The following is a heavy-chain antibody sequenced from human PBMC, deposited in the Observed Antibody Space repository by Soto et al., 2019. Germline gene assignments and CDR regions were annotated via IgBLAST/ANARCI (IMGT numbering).Heavy chain of an antibody. V-gene: IGHV1-24*01. J-gene: IGHJ5*02. CDR1: GYTFTGYY. Sequence: ASVKVSCKASGYTFTGYYMHWVRQAPGKGLEWMGGFDPEDGETIYAQKFQGRVTMTEDTSTDTAYMELRSLRSDDTAVYYCARHINWFDPWGQGTLVTVSS. CDR3: ARHINWFDP. CDR2: FDPEDGET.